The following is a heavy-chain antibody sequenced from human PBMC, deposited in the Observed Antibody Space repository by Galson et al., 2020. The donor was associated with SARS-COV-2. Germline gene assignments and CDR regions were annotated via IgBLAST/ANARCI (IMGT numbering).Heavy chain of an antibody. J-gene: IGHJ4*02. V-gene: IGHV4-34*01. CDR3: TRVGDGYNSWFDY. Sequence: SETLSLTCAVYSGSFSGYSWTWTRQPPGKGLEWIGAIHHSGSTNYNPSLKSRATISVDTSKNQFSLKLNSVTAADTAVYYCTRVGDGYNSWFDYWGQGILVTVAS. D-gene: IGHD5-12*01. CDR2: IHHSGST. CDR1: SGSFSGYS.